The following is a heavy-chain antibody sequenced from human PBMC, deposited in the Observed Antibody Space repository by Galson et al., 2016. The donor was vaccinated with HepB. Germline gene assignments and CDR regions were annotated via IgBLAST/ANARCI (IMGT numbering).Heavy chain of an antibody. D-gene: IGHD2-2*01. Sequence: CAISGDSVSSHNAGWNWIRQSPSRGLEWLGKTYYWSKWYNDYSVSLKGRITISPDTSKNQFSLHLNSVTPEDTAVYYCAREPPGVPPTYYDYMDVWGEGITVTVSS. V-gene: IGHV6-1*01. CDR1: GDSVSSHNAG. CDR2: TYYWSKWYN. CDR3: AREPPGVPPTYYDYMDV. J-gene: IGHJ6*03.